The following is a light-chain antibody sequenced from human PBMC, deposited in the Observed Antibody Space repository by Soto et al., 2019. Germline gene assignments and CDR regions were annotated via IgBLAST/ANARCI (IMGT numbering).Light chain of an antibody. J-gene: IGLJ3*02. Sequence: QSALTQPRSVSGSPGQSVTIPCTGTSSDVGRYNLVSWYQQHPGEVPKLIMYDVSQRPFVVPDRFSGSKSGDAASLTISGLQGDDEADFYCCSYAGSFIWLVGGGTKLTGL. CDR2: DVS. CDR3: CSYAGSFIWL. CDR1: SSDVGRYNL. V-gene: IGLV2-11*01.